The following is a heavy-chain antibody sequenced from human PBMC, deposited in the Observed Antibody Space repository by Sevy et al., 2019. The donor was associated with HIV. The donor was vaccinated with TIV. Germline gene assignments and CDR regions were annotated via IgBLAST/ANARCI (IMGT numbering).Heavy chain of an antibody. CDR2: ISGSGGRGDKT. Sequence: GGSLRLSCAASGFTFSSYAMNWVRQAPGKGLEWVSGISGSGGRGDKTNYADSGKGGFTISRDDSKNSLYIQLNSLRAEDKAIYYCARKYDSSGYFDYWGQGTLVTVSS. CDR1: GFTFSSYA. D-gene: IGHD3-22*01. J-gene: IGHJ4*02. CDR3: ARKYDSSGYFDY. V-gene: IGHV3-23*01.